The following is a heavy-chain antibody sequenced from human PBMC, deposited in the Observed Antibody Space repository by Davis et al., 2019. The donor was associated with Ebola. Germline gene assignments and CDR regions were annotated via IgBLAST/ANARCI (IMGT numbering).Heavy chain of an antibody. D-gene: IGHD1-26*01. Sequence: GESLKISCAASGFTFSSYAMHWVRQAPGKGLEWVAVISYDGSNKYYADSVKGRFTISRDNSKNTLYLQMNSLRAEDTAVYYCAGRSPAPCYWGQGTLVTVSS. CDR1: GFTFSSYA. CDR3: AGRSPAPCY. J-gene: IGHJ4*02. CDR2: ISYDGSNK. V-gene: IGHV3-30-3*01.